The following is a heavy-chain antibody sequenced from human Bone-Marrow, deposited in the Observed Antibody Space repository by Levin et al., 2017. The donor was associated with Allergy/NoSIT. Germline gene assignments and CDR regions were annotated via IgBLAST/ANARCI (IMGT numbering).Heavy chain of an antibody. CDR1: GGSISTTNW. CDR2: IYHSGST. D-gene: IGHD6-13*01. J-gene: IGHJ6*02. Sequence: SETLSLTCGVSGGSISTTNWWSWVRQPPGKGLEWIGEIYHSGSTNYNPSLKSRVTISVDKSKNQFSLKLSSVTAADTAVYYCARDAFIAGTGTSHYYGMDVWGQGTTVTVSS. V-gene: IGHV4-4*02. CDR3: ARDAFIAGTGTSHYYGMDV.